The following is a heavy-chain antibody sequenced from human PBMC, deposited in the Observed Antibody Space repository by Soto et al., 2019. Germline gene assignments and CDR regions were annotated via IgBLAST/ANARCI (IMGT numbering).Heavy chain of an antibody. D-gene: IGHD3-10*01. J-gene: IGHJ4*02. CDR1: GFTFSSYG. CDR2: IWYDGSNK. CDR3: ARDRWVRGVPLDY. Sequence: PGGSLRLSCAASGFTFSSYGMHWVRQAPGKGLEWVAVIWYDGSNKYYADSVKGRFTISGDNSKNTLYLQMNSLRAEDTAVYYCARDRWVRGVPLDYCGKGTLFNVSS. V-gene: IGHV3-33*01.